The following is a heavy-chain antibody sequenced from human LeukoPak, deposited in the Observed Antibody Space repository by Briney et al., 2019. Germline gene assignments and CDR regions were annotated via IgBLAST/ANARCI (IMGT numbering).Heavy chain of an antibody. CDR2: ISSGGDIM. CDR1: GLRFSDYY. CDR3: ATNLIGAGEYFQQ. Sequence: GGSLRLSCAASGLRFSDYYVSCSRQAPGKGLQWGSYISSGGDIMHYTDSVKGRFTSSRDNAKNSGYLEMNRLGAEDTAVYYCATNLIGAGEYFQQWGQGALVTVSS. J-gene: IGHJ1*01. D-gene: IGHD2/OR15-2a*01. V-gene: IGHV3-11*01.